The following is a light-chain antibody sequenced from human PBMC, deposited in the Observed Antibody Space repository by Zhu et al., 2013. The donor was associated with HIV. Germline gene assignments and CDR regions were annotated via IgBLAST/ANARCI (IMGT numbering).Light chain of an antibody. J-gene: IGKJ4*01. CDR1: QRLTNNY. Sequence: EVVLTQSPATLSLSPGEKATLSCRASQRLTNNYLAWYQLKPGQAPRLLIYGASSRATGIPDRFSGSGSGTDFSLTISTLEPEDFALFYCQQYGSSPLTFGGGTKVEI. CDR3: QQYGSSPLT. V-gene: IGKV3-20*01. CDR2: GAS.